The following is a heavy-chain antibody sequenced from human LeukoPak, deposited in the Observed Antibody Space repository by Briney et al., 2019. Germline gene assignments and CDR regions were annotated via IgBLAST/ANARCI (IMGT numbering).Heavy chain of an antibody. CDR2: IYYSGST. CDR3: ARDFIAAAGTYYYYYGMDV. CDR1: GGSISSSSYY. Sequence: PSETLSLTCTVSGGSISSSSYYWGWSRQSPGKGLEWIGSIYYSGSTYYNPSLKSRVTISVDTSKNQFSLKLSSVTAADTAVCYCARDFIAAAGTYYYYYGMDVWGQGTTVTVSS. V-gene: IGHV4-39*07. J-gene: IGHJ6*02. D-gene: IGHD6-13*01.